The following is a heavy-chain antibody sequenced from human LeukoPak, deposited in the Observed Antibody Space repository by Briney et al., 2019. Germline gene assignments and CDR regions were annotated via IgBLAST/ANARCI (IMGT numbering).Heavy chain of an antibody. J-gene: IGHJ4*02. Sequence: PSETLSLTCTVSGGSISSSPYYWGWIRQPPGKGLEWIGSIYYSGSTNYNPSLKSRVTISVDTSKNQFSLRLSSVTAADTAMYYCARLYYYDSSGYYLDYWGQGTLVTVSS. D-gene: IGHD3-22*01. CDR1: GGSISSSPYY. V-gene: IGHV4-39*07. CDR3: ARLYYYDSSGYYLDY. CDR2: IYYSGST.